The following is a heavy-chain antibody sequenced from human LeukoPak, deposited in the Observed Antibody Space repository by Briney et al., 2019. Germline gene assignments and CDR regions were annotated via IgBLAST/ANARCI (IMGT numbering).Heavy chain of an antibody. Sequence: ASVKVSCKASGGTFSSYAISWVRQAPGQGLEWMGRIIPILGIANYAQKFQGRVTITADKSTSTAYMELRSLTSDDAAVYYCARAPCDILTGYGDDHWGQGTLVTVSS. CDR3: ARAPCDILTGYGDDH. CDR1: GGTFSSYA. CDR2: IIPILGIA. V-gene: IGHV1-69*04. D-gene: IGHD3-9*01. J-gene: IGHJ4*02.